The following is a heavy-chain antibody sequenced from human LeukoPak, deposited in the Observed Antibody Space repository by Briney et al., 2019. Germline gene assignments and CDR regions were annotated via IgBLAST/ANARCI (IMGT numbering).Heavy chain of an antibody. CDR1: GFTFSSYG. Sequence: GGSLRLSCAASGFTFSSYGMHWVRQAPGKGLEWVAFIRYDGSNKYYADSVKGRFTISRDNSKNTLYLQMNSLRAEDTAVYYCAKAVGSGYSYGTFDYWGQGTLVTVSS. J-gene: IGHJ4*02. D-gene: IGHD5-18*01. CDR3: AKAVGSGYSYGTFDY. CDR2: IRYDGSNK. V-gene: IGHV3-30*02.